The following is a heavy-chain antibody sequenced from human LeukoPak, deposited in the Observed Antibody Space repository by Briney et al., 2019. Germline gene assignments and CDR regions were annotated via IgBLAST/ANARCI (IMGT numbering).Heavy chain of an antibody. CDR1: GYTFTGYY. Sequence: SVKVSCKASGYTFTGYYMHWVRQAPGQGLEWMGWINRNSGGTNYAQKFQGRVTMTRDTSISTAYMELSRLRSDDTAVYYCARDRSWAIFGVVIMYYFDYWGQGTLVRGSS. D-gene: IGHD3-3*01. J-gene: IGHJ4*02. CDR2: INRNSGGT. V-gene: IGHV1-2*02. CDR3: ARDRSWAIFGVVIMYYFDY.